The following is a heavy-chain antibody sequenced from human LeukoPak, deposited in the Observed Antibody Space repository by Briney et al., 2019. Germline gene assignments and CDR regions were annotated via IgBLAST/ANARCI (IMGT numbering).Heavy chain of an antibody. V-gene: IGHV3-53*01. CDR1: GFPVSSNY. J-gene: IGHJ4*02. CDR2: IYSGGST. Sequence: GGSLRLSCAASGFPVSSNYMSWVRQAPGKGLEWVSVIYSGGSTYYADSVKGRFTISRDNSRKTPYLQMSSLRAEDTAVYYCTITEYGSGSYADYWGQGTLVTVSS. D-gene: IGHD3-10*01. CDR3: TITEYGSGSYADY.